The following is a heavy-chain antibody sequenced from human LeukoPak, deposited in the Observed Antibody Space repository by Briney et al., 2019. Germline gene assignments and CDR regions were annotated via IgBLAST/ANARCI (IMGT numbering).Heavy chain of an antibody. CDR3: ARGPATGDFDY. V-gene: IGHV1-2*02. CDR1: GYTFTGYY. J-gene: IGHJ4*02. CDR2: INPNSGGT. D-gene: IGHD7-27*01. Sequence: GASVKVSFKASGYTFTGYYMSWVRQAPGQGLEWMGWINPNSGGTAYAQNLQGRVTMTRDTSISTVYMELSRLRSDDTAVYYCARGPATGDFDYWGQGTLVTVSS.